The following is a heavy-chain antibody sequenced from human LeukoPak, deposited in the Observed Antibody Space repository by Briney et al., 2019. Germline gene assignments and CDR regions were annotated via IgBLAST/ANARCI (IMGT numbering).Heavy chain of an antibody. Sequence: PGGSLRLSCAAPGFTFSSYAMTWVRQAPGRGLEWFSSLRPSGASIYYADSVKGRFTISGDNSKNTLYLQMNNLRAEDTALYYCAAGPYGGNTPFDYWGPGTLVTISS. V-gene: IGHV3-23*01. J-gene: IGHJ4*02. CDR3: AAGPYGGNTPFDY. D-gene: IGHD4-23*01. CDR2: LRPSGASI. CDR1: GFTFSSYA.